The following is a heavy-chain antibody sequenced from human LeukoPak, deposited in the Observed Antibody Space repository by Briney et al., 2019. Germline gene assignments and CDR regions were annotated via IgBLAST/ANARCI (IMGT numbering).Heavy chain of an antibody. J-gene: IGHJ3*02. CDR1: GGSISSYY. Sequence: SETLSLTCTVSGGSISSYYWSWIRQPPGKGLEWIGYIYYSGSTNYNPSLKSRVTISVDTPKNQFSLKLSSVTAADTAVYYCARWQGPPPDYSDAFDIWGQGTMVTVSS. CDR3: ARWQGPPPDYSDAFDI. V-gene: IGHV4-59*01. D-gene: IGHD2-15*01. CDR2: IYYSGST.